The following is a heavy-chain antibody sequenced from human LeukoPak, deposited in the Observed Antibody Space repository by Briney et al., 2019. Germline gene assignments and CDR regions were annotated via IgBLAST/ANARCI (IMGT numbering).Heavy chain of an antibody. J-gene: IGHJ6*03. D-gene: IGHD3-10*01. Sequence: GGFLRLSCAASGFRFDEYGMHWVRQVPGKGLEWVSHIAWDGVTTYYADAVQGRFTISRDNRKNSVYLQMNNLRPEDTALYYCAKGAYGFPPGYYMGVWGKGTWVTVSS. V-gene: IGHV3-43D*04. CDR3: AKGAYGFPPGYYMGV. CDR2: IAWDGVTT. CDR1: GFRFDEYG.